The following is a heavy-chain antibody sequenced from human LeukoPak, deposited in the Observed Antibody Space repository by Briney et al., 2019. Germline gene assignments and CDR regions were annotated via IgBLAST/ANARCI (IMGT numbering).Heavy chain of an antibody. CDR1: GYTFTIYE. CDR3: TSDTYYYDSTGLGHWFDP. V-gene: IGHV1-8*02. D-gene: IGHD3-22*01. CDR2: MNPNSGNT. Sequence: GASVKVSCKASGYTFTIYENNWVRQATGQGLDWMGWMNPNSGNTGYAQKFQGRVTMTWDTSISTAYMGLSSLRSDDTAVYYCTSDTYYYDSTGLGHWFDPWGQGTLVTVSS. J-gene: IGHJ5*02.